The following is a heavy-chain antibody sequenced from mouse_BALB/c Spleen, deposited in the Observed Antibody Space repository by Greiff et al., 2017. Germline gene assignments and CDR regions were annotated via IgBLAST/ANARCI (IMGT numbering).Heavy chain of an antibody. V-gene: IGHV5-6-5*01. D-gene: IGHD2-14*01. CDR3: ARAGYEGYFDY. J-gene: IGHJ2*01. CDR2: ISSGGST. CDR1: GFTFSSYA. Sequence: EVHLVESGGGLVKPGGSLKLSCAASGFTFSSYAMSWVRQTPEKRLEWVASISSGGSTYYPDSVKGRFTISRDNARNILYLQMSSLRSEDTAMYYCARAGYEGYFDYWGQGTTLTVSS.